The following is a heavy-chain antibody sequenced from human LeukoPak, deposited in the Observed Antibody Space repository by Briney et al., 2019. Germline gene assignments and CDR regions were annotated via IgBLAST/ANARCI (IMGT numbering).Heavy chain of an antibody. CDR1: GYTFTSYA. CDR3: ARRDRIAAADPTGTYYYYGMDV. Sequence: ASVKVSCKASGYTFTSYAMNWVRQAPGQGLEWMGWINTNTGNPTYAQGFTGRFVFSLDTSVSTAYLQISSLKAEDTAVYYCARRDRIAAADPTGTYYYYGMDVWGQGTTVTVSS. D-gene: IGHD6-13*01. CDR2: INTNTGNP. J-gene: IGHJ6*02. V-gene: IGHV7-4-1*02.